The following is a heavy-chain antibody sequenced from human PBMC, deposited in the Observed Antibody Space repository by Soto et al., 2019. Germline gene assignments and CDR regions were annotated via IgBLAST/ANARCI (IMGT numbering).Heavy chain of an antibody. J-gene: IGHJ4*02. CDR3: AKVKLQGFDFWSGYFIDY. V-gene: IGHV3-23*01. CDR2: ISGSGGST. Sequence: EVQLLESGGGLVQPGGSLRLSCAASGFTFSSYAMSWVRQAPGKGLEWVSAISGSGGSTYYADSVKGRFTISRDNSKNTLYLQMNRLRAEDTAVYYCAKVKLQGFDFWSGYFIDYWGQGTLVTVSS. D-gene: IGHD3-3*01. CDR1: GFTFSSYA.